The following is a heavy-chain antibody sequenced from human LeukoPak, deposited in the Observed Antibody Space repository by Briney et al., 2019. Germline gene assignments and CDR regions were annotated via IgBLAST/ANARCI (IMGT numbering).Heavy chain of an antibody. V-gene: IGHV3-48*02. Sequence: GGSLRLSCAASGFTFSTSSMGWVCQAPGKGLEWVSYIDSGSTTIYYADSVRGRFTISRDNAENSLSLHVNILRDEDTAVYYCARAPMIRGAITHFDPWGQGTLVTVSS. CDR3: ARAPMIRGAITHFDP. CDR2: IDSGSTTI. J-gene: IGHJ5*02. CDR1: GFTFSTSS. D-gene: IGHD3-10*01.